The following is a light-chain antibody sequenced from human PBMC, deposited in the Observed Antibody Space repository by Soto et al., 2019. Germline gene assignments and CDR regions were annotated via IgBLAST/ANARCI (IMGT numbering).Light chain of an antibody. CDR2: GAS. CDR1: QDISSN. Sequence: EIVVTQSPATLYVSPGERGTLSCRASQDISSNLAWYQQKPGQTPRLLIHGASTRATGIPARFSGSGSGTRFTLTIASLQSEDFAVYYCQQYDNWPRTFGQGTKVDIK. J-gene: IGKJ1*01. V-gene: IGKV3-15*01. CDR3: QQYDNWPRT.